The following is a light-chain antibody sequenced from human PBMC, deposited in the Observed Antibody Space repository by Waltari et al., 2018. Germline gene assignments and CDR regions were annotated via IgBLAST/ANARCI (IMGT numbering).Light chain of an antibody. V-gene: IGLV2-14*03. CDR1: SSDVGGYNY. Sequence: QSALTQPASVSGSPGQSITIPCTGTSSDVGGYNYVPWYQQHPGKAPKLMIYDVSNRPSGVSNRFSGSKSGNTASLTISGLQAEDEADYYCSSYTSSSTLSVFGTGTKVTVL. CDR2: DVS. J-gene: IGLJ1*01. CDR3: SSYTSSSTLSV.